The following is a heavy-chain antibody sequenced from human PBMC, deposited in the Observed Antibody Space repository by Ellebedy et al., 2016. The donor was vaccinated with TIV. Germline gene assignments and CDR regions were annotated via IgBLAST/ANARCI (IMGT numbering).Heavy chain of an antibody. CDR1: GFSIIRSYY. CDR2: IFHSGTT. D-gene: IGHD4-11*01. Sequence: MPSETLSLTCSVPGFSIIRSYYWAWIRQSPGKGLEWIGTIFHSGTTDYNSSLKSRVIISVDTSKNQFSLKLRSVTAADTAMYHCARDPTGHWFDPWGQGILVTVSS. CDR3: ARDPTGHWFDP. J-gene: IGHJ5*02. V-gene: IGHV4-38-2*02.